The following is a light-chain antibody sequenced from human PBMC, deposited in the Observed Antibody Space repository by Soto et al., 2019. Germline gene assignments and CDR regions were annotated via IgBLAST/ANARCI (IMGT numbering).Light chain of an antibody. CDR1: QSVSSN. J-gene: IGKJ5*01. CDR3: MQGTHWPPT. CDR2: GVY. Sequence: EIVMTQSPTILSVSPGERATLSCRASQSVSSNLAWYQQKPGQAPRLLIYGVYTRAPGIPARFSGSGSGTDFTLKISRVEAEDVGVYYCMQGTHWPPTFGQGTRLEIK. V-gene: IGKV3D-15*01.